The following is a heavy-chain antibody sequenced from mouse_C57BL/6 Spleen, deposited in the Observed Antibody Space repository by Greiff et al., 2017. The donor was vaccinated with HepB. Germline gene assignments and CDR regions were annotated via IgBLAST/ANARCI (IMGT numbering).Heavy chain of an antibody. CDR1: GYTFTDYE. Sequence: ESGAELVRPGASVTLSCKASGYTFTDYEMHWVKQTPVHGLEWIGAIDPETGGTAYNQKFKGKAILTADKSSSTAYMELRSLTSEDSAVYYCTKLYYGSSYRYFDVWGTGTTVTVSS. D-gene: IGHD1-1*01. J-gene: IGHJ1*03. V-gene: IGHV1-15*01. CDR2: IDPETGGT. CDR3: TKLYYGSSYRYFDV.